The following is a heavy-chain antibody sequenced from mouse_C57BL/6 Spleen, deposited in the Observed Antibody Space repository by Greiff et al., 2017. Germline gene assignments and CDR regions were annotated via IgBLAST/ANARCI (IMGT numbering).Heavy chain of an antibody. CDR2: IWSGGST. V-gene: IGHV2-4*01. CDR3: AVYGNYEAY. CDR1: GFSLTSYG. D-gene: IGHD2-1*01. J-gene: IGHJ3*01. Sequence: QVHVKQSGPGLVQPSQSLSITCTVSGFSLTSYGVHWVRQPPGKGLEWLGVIWSGGSTDYNAAFISRLSISKDNSKSQVFFKMNSLQADDTAIYYCAVYGNYEAYWGQGTLVTVSA.